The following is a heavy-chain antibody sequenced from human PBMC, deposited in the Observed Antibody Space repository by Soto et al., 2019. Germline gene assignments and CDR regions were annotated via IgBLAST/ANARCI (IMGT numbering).Heavy chain of an antibody. Sequence: SETLSLTCTVSGGSISSYYWSWIRQPPGKGLEWIGYIYYSGSTNYNPSLKSRVTISVDTSKNQFSLKLSSVTAADTAVYYCAGGGSGSYSLDYYYYYMDVWGKGTTVTSP. CDR1: GGSISSYY. CDR2: IYYSGST. J-gene: IGHJ6*03. D-gene: IGHD3-10*01. V-gene: IGHV4-59*08. CDR3: AGGGSGSYSLDYYYYYMDV.